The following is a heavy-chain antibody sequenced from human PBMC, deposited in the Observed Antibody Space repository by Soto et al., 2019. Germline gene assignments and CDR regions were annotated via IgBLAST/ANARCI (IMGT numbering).Heavy chain of an antibody. J-gene: IGHJ3*02. V-gene: IGHV3-21*01. CDR2: ISSSSSYI. CDR3: ARDQGLWWDIVVVPAANDAFDI. CDR1: GFTFSSYS. Sequence: GGSLRLSCAASGFTFSSYSMNWVRQAPGKGLEWVSSISSSSSYIYYADSVKGRFTISRDNAKNSLYLQMNSLRAEDTAVYYCARDQGLWWDIVVVPAANDAFDIWGQATMVTVSS. D-gene: IGHD2-2*01.